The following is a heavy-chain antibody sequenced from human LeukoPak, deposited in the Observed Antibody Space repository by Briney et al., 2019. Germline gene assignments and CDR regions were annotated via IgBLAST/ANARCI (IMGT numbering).Heavy chain of an antibody. Sequence: SETLSLICIVSGGSISSYYWSWIRQPPGKGLEWIGYIYYSGSTNYNSSLKSRVTISVDTSKNQFSLKLSSVTAADTAVYYCARVDSSGYYLAFDYWGQGTLVTVSS. CDR1: GGSISSYY. CDR2: IYYSGST. V-gene: IGHV4-59*01. J-gene: IGHJ4*02. CDR3: ARVDSSGYYLAFDY. D-gene: IGHD3-22*01.